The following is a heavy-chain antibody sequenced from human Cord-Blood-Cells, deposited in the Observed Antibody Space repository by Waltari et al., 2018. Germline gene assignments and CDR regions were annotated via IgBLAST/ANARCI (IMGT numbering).Heavy chain of an antibody. CDR3: VANFGEPDY. Sequence: QVQLVQSGADVKKPAASVQISCRASGPPFPRFDPPWVRQATGQGLEWMGWMNPNSGNTGYAQKFQGRDTSTRNTSISTAYRELSSLRSEDTAVYYCVANFGEPDYWGQGTLVTVSS. CDR1: GPPFPRFD. CDR2: MNPNSGNT. J-gene: IGHJ4*02. V-gene: IGHV1-8*03. D-gene: IGHD3-10*01.